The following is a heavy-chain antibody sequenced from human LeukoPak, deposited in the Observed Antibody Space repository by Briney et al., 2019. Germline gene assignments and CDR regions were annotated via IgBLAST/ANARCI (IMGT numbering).Heavy chain of an antibody. V-gene: IGHV4-31*03. CDR1: GGSISSGDYY. J-gene: IGHJ3*02. CDR3: ARDQGAAELLLNAFDI. D-gene: IGHD2-2*01. CDR2: IYYSGST. Sequence: SQTLSLTCTVSGGSISSGDYYWSWIRQHPGKGLEWIGYIYYSGSTYYNPSLKSRVTISVDTSKNQFSLKLSSVTAADTAVYYCARDQGAAELLLNAFDIWGQGTMVTVSS.